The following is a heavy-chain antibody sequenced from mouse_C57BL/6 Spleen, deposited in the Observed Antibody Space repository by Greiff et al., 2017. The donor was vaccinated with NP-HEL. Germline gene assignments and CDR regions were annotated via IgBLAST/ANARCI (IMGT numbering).Heavy chain of an antibody. CDR2: IYPGGGYT. CDR1: GYTFTNYW. V-gene: IGHV1-63*01. D-gene: IGHD5-5*01. J-gene: IGHJ4*01. Sequence: QVQLQQSGAELVRPGTSVKMSCKASGYTFTNYWIGWAKQRPGHGLEWIGDIYPGGGYTNYNEKFKGKATLTADKSSSTAYMQFSSLTSEDSAIYYCARGTTVQDYYAMDYWGQGTSVTVSS. CDR3: ARGTTVQDYYAMDY.